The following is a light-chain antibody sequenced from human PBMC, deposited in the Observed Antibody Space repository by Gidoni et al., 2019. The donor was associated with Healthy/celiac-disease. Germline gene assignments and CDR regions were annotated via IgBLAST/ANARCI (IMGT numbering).Light chain of an antibody. V-gene: IGKV1-5*03. CDR3: QQYNSYSYT. J-gene: IGKJ2*01. CDR1: QSVSSW. Sequence: DIHMTQSPSPLSASVADRVTITCRAIQSVSSWLAWYQQKPGKAPKLLIYKASSLESGVPSRFSGSGSGTEFTLTISSLQPDDFATYYCQQYNSYSYTFXQXTKLEIK. CDR2: KAS.